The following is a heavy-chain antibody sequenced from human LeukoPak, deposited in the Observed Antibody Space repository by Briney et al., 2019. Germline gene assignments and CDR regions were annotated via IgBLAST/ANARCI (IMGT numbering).Heavy chain of an antibody. D-gene: IGHD1-26*01. CDR1: GFTFSSYW. CDR3: ARHRIVGATRRCWFDP. CDR2: INHSGST. Sequence: GSLRLSCAASGFTFSSYWMSWVRQAPGKGLEWIGEINHSGSTNYNPSLKSRVTISVDTSKNQFSLKLSSVTAADTAVYYCARHRIVGATRRCWFDPWGQGTLVTVSS. J-gene: IGHJ5*02. V-gene: IGHV4-34*01.